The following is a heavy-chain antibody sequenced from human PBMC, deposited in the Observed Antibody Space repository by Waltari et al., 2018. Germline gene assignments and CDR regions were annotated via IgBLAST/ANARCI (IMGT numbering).Heavy chain of an antibody. CDR2: IAQDASEN. V-gene: IGHV3-7*04. CDR3: GRCPRRDPLCD. CDR1: GFTFSNYW. Sequence: EVQLVESGGGLVQPGGSLRLSCAASGFTFSNYWMSWVRQPPGKGLEWVANIAQDASENYYVGSVKGRFTISRDNAKNFLYLQMNSLRAEGTAVYYCGRCPRRDPLCDWGQGTLVSVSS. J-gene: IGHJ4*02.